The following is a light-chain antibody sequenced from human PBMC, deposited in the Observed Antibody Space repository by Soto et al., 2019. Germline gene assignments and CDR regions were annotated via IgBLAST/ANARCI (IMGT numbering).Light chain of an antibody. CDR2: EVS. CDR3: SSYTSSTTPV. Sequence: QSALTQPASVSGSPGQSITISCTGTSSDVGGYNHVAWYQQYPGKAPKLIIFEVSDRPSGISNRFSGSKSANTASLSISGLQAEDEADYYCSSYTSSTTPVFGGGTKLTVL. J-gene: IGLJ3*02. CDR1: SSDVGGYNH. V-gene: IGLV2-14*01.